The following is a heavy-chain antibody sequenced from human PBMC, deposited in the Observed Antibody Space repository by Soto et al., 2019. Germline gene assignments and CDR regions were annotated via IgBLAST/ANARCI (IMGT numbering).Heavy chain of an antibody. CDR2: IYYSGST. CDR1: GGSISSSSYY. D-gene: IGHD3-22*01. J-gene: IGHJ4*02. CDR3: ARHTHYYDSSGYYSTAYYLDY. Sequence: SETLSLTCTVSGGSISSSSYYWGWIRQPPGKGLEWIGSIYYSGSTYYNPSLKSRVTISVDTSKNQFSLKLSSVTAADTAVYYCARHTHYYDSSGYYSTAYYLDYWGQGTLVTVSS. V-gene: IGHV4-39*01.